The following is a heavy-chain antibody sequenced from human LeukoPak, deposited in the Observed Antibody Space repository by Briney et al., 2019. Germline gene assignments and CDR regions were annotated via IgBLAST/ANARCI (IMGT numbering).Heavy chain of an antibody. CDR2: IYYSGST. V-gene: IGHV4-39*01. Sequence: SETLSLTCTVSGGSISSSSYYWGWIRQPPGEVLEWIGSIYYSGSTYYNPSLKSRVTISVDTSKNQFSLKLSSVTAADTAVYYCARRGGNSVRAHFDYWGQGTLVTVSS. CDR1: GGSISSSSYY. D-gene: IGHD4-23*01. CDR3: ARRGGNSVRAHFDY. J-gene: IGHJ4*02.